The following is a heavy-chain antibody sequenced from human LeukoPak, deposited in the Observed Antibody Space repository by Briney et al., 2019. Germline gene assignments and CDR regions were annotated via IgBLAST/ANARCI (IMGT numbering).Heavy chain of an antibody. CDR3: ARLGYSSSSDDY. CDR2: IIPILGIA. J-gene: IGHJ4*02. D-gene: IGHD6-6*01. V-gene: IGHV1-69*04. Sequence: GASVKVSCKASGGTFSSYAISWVRQAPGQGLEWMGRIIPILGIANYAQKFQGRVTITADKSTSTAYMELSSLRSEDTAVYYCARLGYSSSSDDYWGQGTLVTVSS. CDR1: GGTFSSYA.